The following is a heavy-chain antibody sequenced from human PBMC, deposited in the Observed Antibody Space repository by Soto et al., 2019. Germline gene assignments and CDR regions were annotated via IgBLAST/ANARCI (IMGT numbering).Heavy chain of an antibody. D-gene: IGHD3-3*01. CDR2: INPRRGRT. CDR3: ARVVVLLVWGWLLDDGLQTAYGIDV. Sequence: VSVKFSLKASGYTFTRYYMHWVGQAPGQGLECMGIINPRRGRTRYAQKFQARVNMTRHTSTIKVYIERRSLRTHDTAVYYWARVVVLLVWGWLLDDGLQTAYGIDVWGQGTTVNVSS. J-gene: IGHJ6*01. CDR1: GYTFTRYY. V-gene: IGHV1-46*01.